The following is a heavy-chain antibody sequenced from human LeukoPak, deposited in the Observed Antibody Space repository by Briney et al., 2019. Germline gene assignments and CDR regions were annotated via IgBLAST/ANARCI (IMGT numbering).Heavy chain of an antibody. CDR3: AREGLAMVRGVLPKEAWGWFDP. J-gene: IGHJ5*02. Sequence: SETLSLTCTVSGGSIGSSSYYWGWIRQPPGKGLEWIGSIFRTGSTYYTASLKSRVSISVDTSKNHFVLNLTSVTAADTAVYYCAREGLAMVRGVLPKEAWGWFDPWGQGTLVTVSS. V-gene: IGHV4-39*02. D-gene: IGHD3-10*01. CDR2: IFRTGST. CDR1: GGSIGSSSYY.